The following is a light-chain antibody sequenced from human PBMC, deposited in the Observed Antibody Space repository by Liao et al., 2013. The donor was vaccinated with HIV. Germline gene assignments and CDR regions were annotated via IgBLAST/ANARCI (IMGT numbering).Light chain of an antibody. J-gene: IGLJ1*01. Sequence: SYDLTQPPSVSVSPGQTARITCSGEELGNKDVCWYQQKPGQSPVLVLCQDARRPSGIPERFSGSNSGNTATLTINRVEVGDDADYYCQVWDSSSDHYVFGTGTKVTVL. CDR2: QDA. CDR3: QVWDSSSDHYV. V-gene: IGLV3-1*01. CDR1: ELGNKD.